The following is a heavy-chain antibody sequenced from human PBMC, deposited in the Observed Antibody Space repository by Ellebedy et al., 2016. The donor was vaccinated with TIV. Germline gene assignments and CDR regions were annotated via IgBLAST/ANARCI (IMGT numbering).Heavy chain of an antibody. Sequence: GESLKISXAASGFAFSRCAMHWVRQTPGKGLEWVATISYHGRNKFYADAVKGRFSISRDNSMNTLYLQANSLRAEDTAVYYCARNRIVVVDRRQRSWLDPWGQGTLVTVSS. CDR3: ARNRIVVVDRRQRSWLDP. J-gene: IGHJ5*02. CDR1: GFAFSRCA. CDR2: ISYHGRNK. V-gene: IGHV3-30*04. D-gene: IGHD2-15*01.